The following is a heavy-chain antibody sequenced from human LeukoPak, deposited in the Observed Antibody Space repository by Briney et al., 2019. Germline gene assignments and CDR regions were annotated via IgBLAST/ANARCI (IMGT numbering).Heavy chain of an antibody. CDR1: GFTFSSYS. CDR3: ARDLRRCSSTSCRDY. Sequence: PGGSLRLSCAASGFTFSSYSMNWVGQAPGKGLEWVSSISSSSSYIYYADSVKGRFTISRDNAKNSLYLQMNSLRAEDTAVYYCARDLRRCSSTSCRDYWGQGTLVTVSS. CDR2: ISSSSSYI. D-gene: IGHD2-2*01. J-gene: IGHJ4*02. V-gene: IGHV3-21*01.